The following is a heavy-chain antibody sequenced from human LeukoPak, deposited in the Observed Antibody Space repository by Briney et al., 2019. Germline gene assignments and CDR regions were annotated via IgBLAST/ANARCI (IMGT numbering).Heavy chain of an antibody. J-gene: IGHJ5*01. V-gene: IGHV3-7*01. D-gene: IGHD3-22*01. CDR2: IEQGGGEK. Sequence: GGSLRLSCAASGFTFSSYWMNWVRQAPGKGLEWVANIEQGGGEKNYVDSVKGRFTISRDNAKNSPYLEMNSLRAEDTAVYYCAGGAGWLSDSWGRGTLVTVSS. CDR1: GFTFSSYW. CDR3: AGGAGWLSDS.